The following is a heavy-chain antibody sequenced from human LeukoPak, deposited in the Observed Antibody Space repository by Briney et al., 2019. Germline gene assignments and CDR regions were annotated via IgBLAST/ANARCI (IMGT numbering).Heavy chain of an antibody. D-gene: IGHD3-3*01. Sequence: PSETLSLTCTVSGGSISSGDYYWSWIRQPPGKGLEWIGYIYYSGSTYYNPSLKSRVTISVDTSKSQFSLKLSSVTAADTAVYYCARGDYDFWSGYRYFDYWGQGTLVTVSS. CDR3: ARGDYDFWSGYRYFDY. CDR1: GGSISSGDYY. V-gene: IGHV4-30-4*08. J-gene: IGHJ4*02. CDR2: IYYSGST.